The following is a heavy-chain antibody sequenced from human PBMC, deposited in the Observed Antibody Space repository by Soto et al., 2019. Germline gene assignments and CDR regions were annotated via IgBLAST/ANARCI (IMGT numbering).Heavy chain of an antibody. CDR1: GYFIGAGGYY. D-gene: IGHD6-19*01. J-gene: IGHJ5*02. CDR2: FYSSGSI. V-gene: IGHV4-31*02. Sequence: SETLSLTCFVSGYFIGAGGYYWSWIRHHPGKGLEWIGSFYSSGSIIYNPSLRSRVSISGDMSTNQFSMSLTSVTAADTARYYCARMYSSGSGWFHPWGQGTLVTAPQ. CDR3: ARMYSSGSGWFHP.